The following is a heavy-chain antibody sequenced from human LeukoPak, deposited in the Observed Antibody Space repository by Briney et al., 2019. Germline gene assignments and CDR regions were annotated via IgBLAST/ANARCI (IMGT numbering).Heavy chain of an antibody. CDR1: GGSISSYY. CDR2: IYYSGST. J-gene: IGHJ4*02. Sequence: SVTLSLTCCVSGGSISSYYWSWLRQPPGKGLEWTGYIYYSGSTNYNPSLKSRVTISIDTSKNQFSLKLSSVTAADTAVYYCARTVATIPPEPFDYWGQGTLVTVSS. D-gene: IGHD5-24*01. CDR3: ARTVATIPPEPFDY. V-gene: IGHV4-59*01.